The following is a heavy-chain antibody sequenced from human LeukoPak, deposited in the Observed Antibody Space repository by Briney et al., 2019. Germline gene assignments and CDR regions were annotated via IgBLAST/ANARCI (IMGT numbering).Heavy chain of an antibody. J-gene: IGHJ3*02. V-gene: IGHV3-48*03. CDR3: ARGLQETLAWLKALSAFDI. D-gene: IGHD5-24*01. CDR1: GFTFTNYE. Sequence: WGVLRLSCAASGFTFTNYEMTWVRQAPGKGLEWVSYISSSGTTIYYADSVKGRFTISRDNAKNSLYLQMNSLRAEDTAVYYCARGLQETLAWLKALSAFDIWGQGTMVTVSS. CDR2: ISSSGTTI.